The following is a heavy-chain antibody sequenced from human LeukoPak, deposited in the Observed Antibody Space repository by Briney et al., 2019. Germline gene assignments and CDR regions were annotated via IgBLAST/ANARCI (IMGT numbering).Heavy chain of an antibody. CDR1: VGSISSNNYS. CDR3: ARGNITMIVVIMPFDS. D-gene: IGHD3-22*01. CDR2: IFYSGST. Sequence: SETLSLTCTVSVGSISSNNYSWGWLRQPAGKGVEWVGSIFYSGSTYYNPSLKSRVTISGDTSKSQFSLKLSSVTAADTAVYYCARGNITMIVVIMPFDSWGQGTLVTVSS. J-gene: IGHJ4*02. V-gene: IGHV4-39*07.